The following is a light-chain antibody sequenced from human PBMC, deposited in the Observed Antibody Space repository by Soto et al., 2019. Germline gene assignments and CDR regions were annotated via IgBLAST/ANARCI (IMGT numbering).Light chain of an antibody. V-gene: IGLV2-14*01. CDR3: NSHTTSGFRV. CDR1: SSDVGGYNH. CDR2: EVS. Sequence: QSALTQPASVSGSPRQSITISCTGTSSDVGGYNHVSWYQHHPGKAPKLMIYEVSNRPSGVSNRFSGSKSGYTASLTISGLQAEDEADYYCNSHTTSGFRVFGTGTKLTVL. J-gene: IGLJ1*01.